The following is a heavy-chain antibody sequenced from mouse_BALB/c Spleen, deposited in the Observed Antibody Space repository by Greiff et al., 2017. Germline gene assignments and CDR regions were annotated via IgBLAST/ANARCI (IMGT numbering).Heavy chain of an antibody. CDR1: GFNIKDTY. Sequence: VQLQQSGAALVKPGASVKLSCTASGFNIKDTYMHWVKQRPEQGLEWIGRIDPANGNTKYDPKFQGKATITADTSSNTTYLQLSSLTSEDTAVYYCARWEDNGGAWFAYWGQGTLVTVSA. CDR2: IDPANGNT. V-gene: IGHV14-3*02. D-gene: IGHD1-2*01. J-gene: IGHJ3*01. CDR3: ARWEDNGGAWFAY.